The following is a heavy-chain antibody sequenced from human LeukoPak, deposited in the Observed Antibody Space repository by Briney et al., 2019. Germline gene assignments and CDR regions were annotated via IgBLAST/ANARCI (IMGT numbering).Heavy chain of an antibody. CDR3: ARHQHYDDYDYFDF. V-gene: IGHV4-59*08. CDR2: VFASGST. D-gene: IGHD3-16*01. CDR1: GGSVSGHY. J-gene: IGHJ4*02. Sequence: PSETLYLTCSVSGGSVSGHYWSWIRQTPERGLEWLGFVFASGSTNYNPFFKSRVTMSADMSRNQFYLGLQSVSAADTGVYFCARHQHYDDYDYFDFWGQGTLVTVSS.